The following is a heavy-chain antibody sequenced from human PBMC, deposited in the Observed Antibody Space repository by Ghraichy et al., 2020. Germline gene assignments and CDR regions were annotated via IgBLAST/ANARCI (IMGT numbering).Heavy chain of an antibody. CDR3: ARCPTRVEQQLPLPGNYYYYYMDV. J-gene: IGHJ6*03. Sequence: SVKVSCKASGGTFSSYAISWVRQAPGQGLEWMGGIIPIFGTANYAQKFQGRVTITADESTSTAYMELSSLRSEDTAVYYCARCPTRVEQQLPLPGNYYYYYMDVWGKGTTVTVSS. V-gene: IGHV1-69*13. CDR1: GGTFSSYA. D-gene: IGHD6-13*01. CDR2: IIPIFGTA.